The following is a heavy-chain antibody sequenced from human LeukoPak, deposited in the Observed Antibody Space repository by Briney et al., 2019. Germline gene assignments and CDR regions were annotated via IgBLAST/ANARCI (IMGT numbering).Heavy chain of an antibody. D-gene: IGHD6-19*01. Sequence: GASVKGSCKASGYTFTSYAIHWVRQAPGQRLEWMGWINAGNGNTKYSQKFQGRVTITRDASASTAYMELSSLRSEDTAVYYCAREPSSGWYYFDYWGQGTLVTVSS. CDR1: GYTFTSYA. J-gene: IGHJ4*02. V-gene: IGHV1-3*01. CDR3: AREPSSGWYYFDY. CDR2: INAGNGNT.